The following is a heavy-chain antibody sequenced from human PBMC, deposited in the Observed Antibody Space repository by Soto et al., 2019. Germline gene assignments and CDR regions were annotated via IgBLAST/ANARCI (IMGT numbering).Heavy chain of an antibody. J-gene: IGHJ4*02. CDR3: ATLDLNGSSWYLFY. CDR1: GYTYTSYG. D-gene: IGHD6-13*01. V-gene: IGHV1-18*04. Sequence: ASVKVSCNASGYTYTSYGITWVRQAPGQGLEWMGWISANKGNTIYAQKFQGRVTMTRNTSISTAYMELSSLRSEDTAVYYCATLDLNGSSWYLFYWGQGTLVTVSS. CDR2: ISANKGNT.